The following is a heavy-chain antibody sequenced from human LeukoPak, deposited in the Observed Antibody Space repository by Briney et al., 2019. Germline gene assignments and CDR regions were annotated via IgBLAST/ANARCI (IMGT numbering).Heavy chain of an antibody. CDR1: GFTFSSYD. Sequence: GGSLRLSCAASGFTFSSYDMHWVRQATGKGLEWVSAIGTAGDTYYPGSVKGRFTISRENAKNSLYLQMNSLRAEDTALYYCAKEHSSSAGHAFDIWGQGTMVTVSS. V-gene: IGHV3-13*01. J-gene: IGHJ3*02. CDR3: AKEHSSSAGHAFDI. D-gene: IGHD6-13*01. CDR2: IGTAGDT.